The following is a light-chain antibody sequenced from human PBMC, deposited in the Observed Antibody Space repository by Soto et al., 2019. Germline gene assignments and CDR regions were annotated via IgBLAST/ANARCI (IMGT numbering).Light chain of an antibody. CDR1: SSDVGGYKY. Sequence: QSALTQPRSVSGSPGQSVTISCTGTSSDVGGYKYVSWYQQKPGKAPKLIIYGVSRWPSGVPNRFSGSKSGNRASLTISGLQAEDEGDYYCCSYAGGPEVFGTGTNVTVL. CDR3: CSYAGGPEV. J-gene: IGLJ1*01. V-gene: IGLV2-11*01. CDR2: GVS.